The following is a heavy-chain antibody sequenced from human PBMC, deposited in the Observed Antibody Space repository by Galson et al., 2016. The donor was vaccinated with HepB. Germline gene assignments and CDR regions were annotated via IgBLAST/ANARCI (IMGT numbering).Heavy chain of an antibody. CDR2: INYSGTT. D-gene: IGHD2-2*01. CDR3: ARLRNHCDSTRCPSSFDY. Sequence: SETLSLTCTVSGGSISSSNYYWGWIRQPPGEGLEWIGSINYSGTTYYNPSLKSRVTLFVDTSKNRFSLGLSSVIAADTAVYYCARLRNHCDSTRCPSSFDYWGRGSLVTVSS. CDR1: GGSISSSNYY. V-gene: IGHV4-39*02. J-gene: IGHJ4*02.